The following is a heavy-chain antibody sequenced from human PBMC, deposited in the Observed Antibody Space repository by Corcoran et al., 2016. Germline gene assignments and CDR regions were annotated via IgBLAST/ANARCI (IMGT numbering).Heavy chain of an antibody. V-gene: IGHV4-39*07. CDR3: ARDSRPMWRLFSFDY. D-gene: IGHD3-10*02. CDR1: GGSISSSSYY. CDR2: IYYSGST. Sequence: QLQLQESGPGLVKPSETLSLTCTVSGGSISSSSYYWGWIRQPPGKGLEWIGCIYYSGSTYYNPSLKSRVTISVDTSKDQFSLKLSSVSAADTAVYYCARDSRPMWRLFSFDYWGQGTLVTVSS. J-gene: IGHJ4*02.